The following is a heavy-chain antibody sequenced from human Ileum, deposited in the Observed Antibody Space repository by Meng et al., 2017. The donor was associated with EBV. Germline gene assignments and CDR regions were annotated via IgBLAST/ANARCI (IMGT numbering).Heavy chain of an antibody. V-gene: IGHV3-11*01. CDR2: ISNREGSIT. D-gene: IGHD3-16*01. J-gene: IGHJ3*02. Sequence: QVQLVESGGGLVMPGGSLRLSCAASGFPFSNYYMSWIRQAPGKGLEWVSYISNREGSITYYADSVKGRFTISRDNAKNSLFLQMNSLRVEDTAVYYCARSALGVGDAFDIWGQGTLVTVSS. CDR1: GFPFSNYY. CDR3: ARSALGVGDAFDI.